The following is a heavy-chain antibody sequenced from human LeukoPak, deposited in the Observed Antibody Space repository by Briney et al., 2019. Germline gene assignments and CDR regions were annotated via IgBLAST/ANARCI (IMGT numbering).Heavy chain of an antibody. Sequence: SETLSLTCAVYGGSFTEYHWSWIRQPPGKSLEWIGEINYTGRTHYNPSLTSRVTISIDMSERQFSLRLTSVTAANTAVYYCARERRVEVSARQTVAFDMWAQGTMVIVSS. D-gene: IGHD5/OR15-5a*01. V-gene: IGHV4-34*01. CDR2: INYTGRT. CDR3: ARERRVEVSARQTVAFDM. CDR1: GGSFTEYH. J-gene: IGHJ3*02.